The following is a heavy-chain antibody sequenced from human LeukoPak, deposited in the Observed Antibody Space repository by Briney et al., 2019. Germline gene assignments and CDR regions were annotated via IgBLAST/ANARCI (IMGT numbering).Heavy chain of an antibody. CDR2: ISAYNGNT. J-gene: IGHJ3*02. CDR3: AREPVYVRAFDI. CDR1: GGTFSSYA. V-gene: IGHV1-18*01. D-gene: IGHD3-10*02. Sequence: ASVKVSCKASGGTFSSYAISWVRQAPGQGLEWMGWISAYNGNTNYAQKLQGRVTVTTDTSTSTAYMELRSLRSDDTAAYYCAREPVYVRAFDIWGQGTMVTVSS.